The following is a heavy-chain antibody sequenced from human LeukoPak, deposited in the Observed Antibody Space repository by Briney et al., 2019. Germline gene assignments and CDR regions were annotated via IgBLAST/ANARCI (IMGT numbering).Heavy chain of an antibody. CDR3: ARTRRDRSSDY. Sequence: GASVKVSCKASGYTFTSYDINWVRQATGQGREWMGWISAYNGNTNYAQKLQGRVTMTTDTSTSTAYMELRRLRSDDTAVYYCARTRRDRSSDYWGGATLVTVSS. CDR2: ISAYNGNT. CDR1: GYTFTSYD. V-gene: IGHV1-18*01. D-gene: IGHD6-6*01. J-gene: IGHJ4*02.